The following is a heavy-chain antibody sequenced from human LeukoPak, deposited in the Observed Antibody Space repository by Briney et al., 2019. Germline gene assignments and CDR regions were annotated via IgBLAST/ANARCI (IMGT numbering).Heavy chain of an antibody. Sequence: GGSLRLSCAASGFTFSSYGMHWVRQAPGKGLEWVAFIRYDGSNKYYADSVKGRFTISRDNAKNSLYLQMNSLRAEDTAVYYCASRITMIKGPNYWGQGTLVTVSS. D-gene: IGHD3-22*01. J-gene: IGHJ4*02. V-gene: IGHV3-30*02. CDR2: IRYDGSNK. CDR3: ASRITMIKGPNY. CDR1: GFTFSSYG.